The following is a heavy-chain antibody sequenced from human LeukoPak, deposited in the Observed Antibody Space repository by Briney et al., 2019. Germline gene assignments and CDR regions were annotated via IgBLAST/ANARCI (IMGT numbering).Heavy chain of an antibody. V-gene: IGHV4-34*01. D-gene: IGHD6-19*01. J-gene: IGHJ4*02. CDR1: GGSFSGYY. Sequence: PSETLSLTCAVYGGSFSGYYWSWIRQPPGKGLEWIGEINHSGSTNYNPSLKSRVTISVDTSKNQFSLKLSSVTAADTAVYYCARALSGWEDYFDYWGQGTLVTVSS. CDR2: INHSGST. CDR3: ARALSGWEDYFDY.